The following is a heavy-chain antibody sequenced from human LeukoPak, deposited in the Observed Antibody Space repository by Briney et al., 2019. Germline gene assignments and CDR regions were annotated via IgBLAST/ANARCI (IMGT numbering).Heavy chain of an antibody. V-gene: IGHV5-51*01. Sequence: GESLKISCKGSGYRFSSYWIGWVRQMPGKGLEWMGIIYPGDSDTRYSPSFQGQVTILADKSISTAYLQWSSLKASDTAMYYCARPALSVVVTASAFDIWGQGTMVTVSS. CDR2: IYPGDSDT. CDR3: ARPALSVVVTASAFDI. CDR1: GYRFSSYW. J-gene: IGHJ3*02. D-gene: IGHD2-21*02.